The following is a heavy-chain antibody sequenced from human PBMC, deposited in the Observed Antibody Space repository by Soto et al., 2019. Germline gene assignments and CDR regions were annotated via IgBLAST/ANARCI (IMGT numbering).Heavy chain of an antibody. CDR1: GFTVSSNY. CDR3: ARSTPGKHFDY. V-gene: IGHV3-53*01. Sequence: EVQLVESGGGLIQPGGSLRLSCAASGFTVSSNYMSWVRQAPGKGLEWVSVIYSGGSTYYADSVKGRFTISRDNSKNTLYLQRNSLSAEDTAVYYCARSTPGKHFDYWGQGTLVTVSS. D-gene: IGHD2-2*01. J-gene: IGHJ4*02. CDR2: IYSGGST.